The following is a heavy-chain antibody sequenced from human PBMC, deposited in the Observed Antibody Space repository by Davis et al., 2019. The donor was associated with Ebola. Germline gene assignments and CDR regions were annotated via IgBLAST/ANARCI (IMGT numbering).Heavy chain of an antibody. CDR1: GFTFSSYW. CDR2: IDTDGTTT. Sequence: PGGSLRLSCAASGFTFSSYWMHWVRQAPGKGLVWVSLIDTDGTTTTYADSVKGRFTISRDNAKNTLYLQMNSLRAEDTAVYYCARDGNSYFEYITSGGIQHWGQGTLVTVSS. D-gene: IGHD6-6*01. CDR3: ARDGNSYFEYITSGGIQH. V-gene: IGHV3-74*01. J-gene: IGHJ1*01.